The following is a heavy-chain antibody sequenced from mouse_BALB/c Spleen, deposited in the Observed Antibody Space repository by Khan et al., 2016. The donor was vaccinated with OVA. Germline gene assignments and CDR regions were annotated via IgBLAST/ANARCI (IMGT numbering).Heavy chain of an antibody. J-gene: IGHJ4*01. CDR3: ARDGSRYNYAMDY. Sequence: EVELVESGPGLVKPSQSLSLTCTVTGYSITSDYAWNWIRQFPGNKLEWMGYISSSGSTNYNPALKSRISITRDTSKNQLFLQLNSVTTEDTATYYCARDGSRYNYAMDYWGQGTSVTVSS. D-gene: IGHD2-3*01. CDR1: GYSITSDYA. CDR2: ISSSGST. V-gene: IGHV3-2*02.